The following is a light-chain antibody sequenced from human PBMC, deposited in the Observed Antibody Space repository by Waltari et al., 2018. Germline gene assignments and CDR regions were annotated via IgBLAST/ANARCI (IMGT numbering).Light chain of an antibody. V-gene: IGKV3-15*01. J-gene: IGKJ3*01. Sequence: DIVMTQSPATLSVSLGNRATLSCRASQRVGSNLAWYLQRPGQPPRLLIYGASTRATGVPARFSGSGSGTELTLTVSSLQSEDFGIYYCQQYNDWPHTFGPGTKVDIK. CDR3: QQYNDWPHT. CDR2: GAS. CDR1: QRVGSN.